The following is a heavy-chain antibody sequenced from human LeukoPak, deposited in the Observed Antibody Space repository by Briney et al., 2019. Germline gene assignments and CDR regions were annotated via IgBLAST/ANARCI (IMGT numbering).Heavy chain of an antibody. CDR2: ISSSSSCI. D-gene: IGHD5-24*01. CDR3: ARDYRWLPFDY. J-gene: IGHJ4*02. CDR1: GFTFSSYS. Sequence: GGSLRLSCAASGFTFSSYSMNWVRQAPGKGLEWVSSISSSSSCIYYADSVKGRFTISRDNAKNSLYLQMNSLRAEDTAVYYCARDYRWLPFDYWGQGTLVTVSS. V-gene: IGHV3-21*01.